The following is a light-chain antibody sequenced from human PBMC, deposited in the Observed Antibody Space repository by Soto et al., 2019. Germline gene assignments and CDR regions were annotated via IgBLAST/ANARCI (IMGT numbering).Light chain of an antibody. V-gene: IGKV1-5*03. CDR1: QTISSW. CDR3: QQSYSTLTWT. Sequence: DIQMTQSPSTLSGSVGDRATITCRASQTISSWLAWYQQKPGKAPKLLIYKASTLKSGVPSRFSGSGSGTDFTLTISSLQPEDFATYYCQQSYSTLTWTFGRGTKVDIK. J-gene: IGKJ1*01. CDR2: KAS.